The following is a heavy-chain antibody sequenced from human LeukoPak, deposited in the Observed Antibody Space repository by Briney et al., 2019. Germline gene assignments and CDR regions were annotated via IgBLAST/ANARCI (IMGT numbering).Heavy chain of an antibody. J-gene: IGHJ6*03. D-gene: IGHD1-26*01. CDR1: GFTFSSYA. V-gene: IGHV3-53*01. CDR2: IYSGGST. CDR3: ARLSGSYYYYYYYYMDV. Sequence: GGSLRLSCAASGFTFSSYAMHWVRQAPGKGLEWVSVIYSGGSTYYADSVKGRFTISRDNSKNTLYLQMNSLRAEDTAVYYCARLSGSYYYYYYYYMDVWGKGTTVTISS.